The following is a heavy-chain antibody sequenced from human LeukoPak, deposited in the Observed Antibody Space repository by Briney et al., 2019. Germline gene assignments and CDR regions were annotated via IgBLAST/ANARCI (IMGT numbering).Heavy chain of an antibody. CDR1: GFTFSSYA. V-gene: IGHV3-23*01. CDR3: AKDTTAWWYHMAYMDV. Sequence: PGGSLRLSCAASGFTFSSYAMSWVRQAPGGGLEWVSAISGSGDTTYHADSVKGRFTISRDNSENRLSLQMDSLRAEDTAVYFCAKDTTAWWYHMAYMDVWGKGTTVTVSS. CDR2: ISGSGDTT. D-gene: IGHD2-15*01. J-gene: IGHJ6*03.